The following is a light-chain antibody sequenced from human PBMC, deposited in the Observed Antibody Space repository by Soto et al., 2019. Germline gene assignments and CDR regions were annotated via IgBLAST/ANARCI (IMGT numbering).Light chain of an antibody. CDR2: VAS. J-gene: IGKJ4*01. CDR1: QSISSY. V-gene: IGKV1-39*01. CDR3: QQSSSTPQT. Sequence: DIQMTQSPASLSASVGDRVTISCRASQSISSYLSWYQQKPGKAPKLLINVASTLQSGVPSRFSGSGSGTDFTLAISSLQPEDFATYYCQQSSSTPQTFGGGTRVEIK.